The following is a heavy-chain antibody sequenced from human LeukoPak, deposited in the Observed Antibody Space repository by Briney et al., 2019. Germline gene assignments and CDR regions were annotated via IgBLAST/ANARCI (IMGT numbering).Heavy chain of an antibody. D-gene: IGHD6-13*01. Sequence: ASVKVSCKASGYTFTSYGISWVRQAPGHGLEWMGWISAYNGNTNYAQELQGTVTMTTDTSTSTAYMELRSLRSDDTAVYYCARVTASSSWPDAFDMWGKGTMVTVSS. CDR3: ARVTASSSWPDAFDM. CDR1: GYTFTSYG. CDR2: ISAYNGNT. J-gene: IGHJ3*02. V-gene: IGHV1-18*01.